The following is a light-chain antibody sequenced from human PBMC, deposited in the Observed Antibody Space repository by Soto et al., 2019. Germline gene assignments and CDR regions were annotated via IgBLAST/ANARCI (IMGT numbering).Light chain of an antibody. CDR3: QQRSNSPPIT. CDR1: QSVSSF. CDR2: DTS. V-gene: IGKV3-11*01. Sequence: DIVMTQSPDSLAVSLGERATLSCRASQSVSSFLACYQHKPGQAPRLLISDTSKRATGIPARFSGSGSGTGFTLTISSLQPEDFTIYYCQQRSNSPPITFGQGTRLEIK. J-gene: IGKJ5*01.